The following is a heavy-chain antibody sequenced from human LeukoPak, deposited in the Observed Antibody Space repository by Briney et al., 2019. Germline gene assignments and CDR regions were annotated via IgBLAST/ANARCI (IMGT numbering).Heavy chain of an antibody. CDR2: IYYSGST. CDR1: GGSFSGYY. V-gene: IGHV4-30-4*08. Sequence: SETLSLTCAVYGGSFSGYYWSWIRQPPGKGLEWIGYIYYSGSTYYNPSLKSRVTISVDTSKNQFSLKLSSVTAADTAVYYCARCIAAAGTFDYWGQGTLVTVSS. D-gene: IGHD6-13*01. CDR3: ARCIAAAGTFDY. J-gene: IGHJ4*02.